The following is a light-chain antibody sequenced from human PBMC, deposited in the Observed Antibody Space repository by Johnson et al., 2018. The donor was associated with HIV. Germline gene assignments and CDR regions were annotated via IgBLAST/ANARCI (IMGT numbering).Light chain of an antibody. CDR2: ENS. V-gene: IGLV1-51*02. CDR3: GTWDSRLTAAA. CDR1: SSNIGNNY. Sequence: QSVLTQPPSVSAAPGQKVTISCSGSSSNIGNNYVTWYQQFPGTAPKLLMYENSRRPSGTPDRFSGSKSGTSATLTITGLQTGDEADYYCGTWDSRLTAAAFGTGTKVTVL. J-gene: IGLJ1*01.